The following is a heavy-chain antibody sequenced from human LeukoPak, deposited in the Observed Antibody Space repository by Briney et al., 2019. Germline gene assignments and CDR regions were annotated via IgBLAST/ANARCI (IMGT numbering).Heavy chain of an antibody. D-gene: IGHD3-22*01. J-gene: IGHJ4*02. CDR1: GYTFTSYY. CDR3: ARDPSPIYDSSGSHFDY. Sequence: ASVKVSCTASGYTFTSYYMHWVRQAPGQGLEWMGIINPSGGSTSYAQKFQGRVTMTRDTSTSTVYMELSSLRSEDTAVYYCARDPSPIYDSSGSHFDYWGQGTLVTVSS. V-gene: IGHV1-46*01. CDR2: INPSGGST.